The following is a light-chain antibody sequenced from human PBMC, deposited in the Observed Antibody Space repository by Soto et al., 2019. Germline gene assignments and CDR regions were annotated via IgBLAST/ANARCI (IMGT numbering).Light chain of an antibody. Sequence: QSVLTQPASVSGSPGQSITISCTGTTSDVGSYNLVSWYQHPPGKAPKLMIYADSKRPSGVSYRFSGSKSGNTASLTISGLQAEDEADYYCCSYAGSSSFVLFGGGTKLT. CDR1: TSDVGSYNL. J-gene: IGLJ2*01. CDR2: ADS. CDR3: CSYAGSSSFVL. V-gene: IGLV2-23*02.